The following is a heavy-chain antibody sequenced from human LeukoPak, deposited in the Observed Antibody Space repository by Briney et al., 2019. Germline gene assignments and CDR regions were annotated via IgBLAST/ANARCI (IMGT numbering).Heavy chain of an antibody. CDR1: GFTFDDYA. D-gene: IGHD6-19*01. CDR2: ISWNSGRV. V-gene: IGHV3-9*03. J-gene: IGHJ4*02. CDR3: AKGSGMGWYPAFDY. Sequence: PGGSLRLSCAASGFTFDDYAMYWVRQAPGKGLEWVSGISWNSGRVGYADSVKGRFTISRDNAKNSLYLQMNSLRAEDMALYYCAKGSGMGWYPAFDYWGQGTLVTVSS.